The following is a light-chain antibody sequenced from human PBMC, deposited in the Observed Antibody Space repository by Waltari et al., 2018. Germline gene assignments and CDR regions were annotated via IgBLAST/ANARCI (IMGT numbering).Light chain of an antibody. CDR3: QQYDSLTLLT. V-gene: IGKV1-33*01. Sequence: DIEMTQSPSSLSASVGEKVTITCRASQDISNHLSWFQQKPGKAPKLLIYDVSKLETGVASRFSGGGSRADFTLIINDEQPEDVATYYCQQYDSLTLLTFGQGTRLE. J-gene: IGKJ5*01. CDR2: DVS. CDR1: QDISNH.